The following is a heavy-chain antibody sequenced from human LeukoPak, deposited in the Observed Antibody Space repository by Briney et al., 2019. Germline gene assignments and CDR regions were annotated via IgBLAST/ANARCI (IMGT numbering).Heavy chain of an antibody. J-gene: IGHJ4*02. CDR3: ARGSCSGGQCYFDN. CDR2: ISGSGGST. D-gene: IGHD2-15*01. CDR1: GFTFSSYA. Sequence: TGGSLRLSCAASGFTFSSYAMSWVRQAPGKGLEWVSAISGSGGSTYYADSVKGRFTISRDNSKNTLYLQMNSLRAEDTAVYYCARGSCSGGQCYFDNWGQGTLVTVSS. V-gene: IGHV3-23*01.